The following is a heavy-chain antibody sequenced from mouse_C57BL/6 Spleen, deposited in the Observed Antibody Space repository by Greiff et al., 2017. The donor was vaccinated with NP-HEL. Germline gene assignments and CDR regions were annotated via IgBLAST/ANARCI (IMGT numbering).Heavy chain of an antibody. J-gene: IGHJ2*01. CDR1: GYTFTSYW. Sequence: QVHVTPPGAELGRPGSSVKLSCKASGYTFTSYWMDWVKQRPGQGLEWIGNIYPSDSETHYNQKFKDKATLTVAKSSSTAYMQLSSLTSEDSAVYYSARSYYGSSYLFDYWGQGTTLPVSS. D-gene: IGHD1-1*01. CDR2: IYPSDSET. V-gene: IGHV1-61*01. CDR3: ARSYYGSSYLFDY.